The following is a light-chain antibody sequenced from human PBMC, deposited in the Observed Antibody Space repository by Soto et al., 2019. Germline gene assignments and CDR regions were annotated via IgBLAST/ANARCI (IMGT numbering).Light chain of an antibody. Sequence: QSALTQPPSASGSPGQSVAISCTGTSSDVGAYNYVSWYQQPPGKAPKLMIYDVSKRPSGVPDRFSGSKSGNTASLTVSGLQAEDEADYYCSSYAGTHIVFGTGNKVTVL. CDR1: SSDVGAYNY. V-gene: IGLV2-8*01. CDR2: DVS. J-gene: IGLJ1*01. CDR3: SSYAGTHIV.